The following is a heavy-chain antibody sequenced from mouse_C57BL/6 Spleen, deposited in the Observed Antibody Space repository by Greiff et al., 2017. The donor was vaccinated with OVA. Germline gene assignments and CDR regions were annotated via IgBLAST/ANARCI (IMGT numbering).Heavy chain of an antibody. CDR2: ISDGGSYT. CDR3: ARDRDYGSSYEDYFDY. Sequence: DVHLVESGGGLVKPGGSLKLSCAASGFTFSSYAMSWVRQTPEKRLEWVATISDGGSYTYYPDNVKGRFTISRDNAKNNLYLQMSHLKSEDTAMYYCARDRDYGSSYEDYFDYWGQGTTLTVSS. D-gene: IGHD1-1*01. J-gene: IGHJ2*01. V-gene: IGHV5-4*01. CDR1: GFTFSSYA.